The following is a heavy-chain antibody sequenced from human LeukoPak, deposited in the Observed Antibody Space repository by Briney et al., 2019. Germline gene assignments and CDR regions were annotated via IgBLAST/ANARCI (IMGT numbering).Heavy chain of an antibody. CDR2: IYYSGST. CDR1: GGSISSYY. J-gene: IGHJ4*02. D-gene: IGHD6-6*01. CDR3: ARGGSSSQYFDY. V-gene: IGHV4-59*12. Sequence: SETLSLTCTVSGGSISSYYWSWIRQPPGKGLEWIGYIYYSGSTSYNPSLKSRVTISVDTSKNQFSLKLSSVTAADTALYYCARGGSSSQYFDYWGQGTLVTVSS.